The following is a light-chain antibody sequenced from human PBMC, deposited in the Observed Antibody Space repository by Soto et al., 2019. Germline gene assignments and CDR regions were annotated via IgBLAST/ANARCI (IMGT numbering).Light chain of an antibody. CDR2: ASS. CDR3: QQVNSYPRT. V-gene: IGKV1-12*01. J-gene: IGKJ4*02. CDR1: QGINSW. Sequence: ILLAYSCSSESAHVGDSVTVHCRASQGINSWLAWYQQKRGKAPTVLIYASSTLQSGVPSRFSGSGSGTDFTLTISSLHPEDVATYYCQQVNSYPRTFGRGTKVDIK.